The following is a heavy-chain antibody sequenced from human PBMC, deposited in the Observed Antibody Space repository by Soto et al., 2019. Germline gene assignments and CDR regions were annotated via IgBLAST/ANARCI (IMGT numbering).Heavy chain of an antibody. Sequence: GGSLRLSCAASGFTFSSYDMHWVRQATGKGLEWVSAIGTAGDTYYPGSVKGRFTISRENAKNSLYLQMNSLRAEDTAVYYCAREGYYYGMDVWGQGTTVTVSS. V-gene: IGHV3-13*01. CDR3: AREGYYYGMDV. CDR2: IGTAGDT. J-gene: IGHJ6*02. CDR1: GFTFSSYD.